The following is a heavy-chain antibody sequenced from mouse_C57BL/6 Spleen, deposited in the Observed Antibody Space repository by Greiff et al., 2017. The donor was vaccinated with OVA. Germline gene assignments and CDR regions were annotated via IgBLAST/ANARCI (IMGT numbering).Heavy chain of an antibody. CDR1: GFNIKDDY. Sequence: EVQLQQSGAELVRPGASVKLSCTASGFNIKDDYMHWVKQRPEQGLEWIGWIDPENGDTEYASKFQGKATITADTSSNTAYLQLSSLTSEYTAVYYCTYYGSSYYFDYWGQGTTLTVSS. J-gene: IGHJ2*01. CDR2: IDPENGDT. D-gene: IGHD1-1*01. CDR3: TYYGSSYYFDY. V-gene: IGHV14-4*01.